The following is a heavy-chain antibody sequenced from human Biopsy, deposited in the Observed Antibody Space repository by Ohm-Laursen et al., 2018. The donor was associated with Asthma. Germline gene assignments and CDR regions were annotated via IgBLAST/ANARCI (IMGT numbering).Heavy chain of an antibody. J-gene: IGHJ6*02. CDR2: ISWNSGYI. CDR3: AKDMGAGGNDPDSFIGYYGMDV. Sequence: SLRLSCAASGFRFDDYAMYWVRHAPGKGLEWVAGISWNSGYIGNAVSVKGRFIVSRDNVKNSLYLQMNSLRAEDTALYYCAKDMGAGGNDPDSFIGYYGMDVWGQGTTVTVSS. D-gene: IGHD3-16*01. V-gene: IGHV3-9*01. CDR1: GFRFDDYA.